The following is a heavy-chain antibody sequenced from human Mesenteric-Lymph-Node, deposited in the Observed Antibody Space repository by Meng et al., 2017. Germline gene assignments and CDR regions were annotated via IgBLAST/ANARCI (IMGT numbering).Heavy chain of an antibody. Sequence: GESLKISCTASGFTFGDYAMSWVRQAPGKGLEWVASIKQDGSENYYVDSVHGRFTISRDNAKNSLYLQMNSLRAEDTAICYCARDLLGVIMVRGVIAYDYYGMDVWGQGTTVTVSS. D-gene: IGHD3-10*01. V-gene: IGHV3-7*01. CDR2: IKQDGSEN. CDR1: GFTFGDYA. J-gene: IGHJ6*02. CDR3: ARDLLGVIMVRGVIAYDYYGMDV.